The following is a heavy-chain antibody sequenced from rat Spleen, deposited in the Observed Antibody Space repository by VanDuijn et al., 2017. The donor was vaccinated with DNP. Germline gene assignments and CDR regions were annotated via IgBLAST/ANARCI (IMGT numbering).Heavy chain of an antibody. J-gene: IGHJ4*01. Sequence: EVRLMESGGGLVQPGRSLKLSCVASGFSFSNFAMAWVRQAPTKGLEWVASINTVGGTTYYRDSVKGRFTISRDNAKSTLYLQMDSLRSEDTATYYCARHGYGSYYAMDAWGQGTSVTVSS. CDR2: INTVGGTT. CDR1: GFSFSNFA. D-gene: IGHD1-3*01. CDR3: ARHGYGSYYAMDA. V-gene: IGHV5-25*01.